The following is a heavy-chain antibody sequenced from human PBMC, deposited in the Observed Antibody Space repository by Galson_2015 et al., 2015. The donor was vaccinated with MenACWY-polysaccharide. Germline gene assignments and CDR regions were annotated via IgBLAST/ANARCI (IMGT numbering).Heavy chain of an antibody. D-gene: IGHD3-10*02. Sequence: SLRLSCAASGFIFSDYSMNWVRQAPGKGLEWVSFITSSSSPIYYADSVRGRFTISRDNAKNSLYLQMSSLRDEDTAVYYCARDGRDYNFRGRWDAFDIWGQGTMVTVSS. CDR2: ITSSSSPI. V-gene: IGHV3-48*02. CDR1: GFIFSDYS. J-gene: IGHJ3*02. CDR3: ARDGRDYNFRGRWDAFDI.